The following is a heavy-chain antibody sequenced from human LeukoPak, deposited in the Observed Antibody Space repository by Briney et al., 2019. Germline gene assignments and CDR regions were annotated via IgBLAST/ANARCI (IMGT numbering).Heavy chain of an antibody. Sequence: ASVKLSCKASGYTFTGYYMHWVRQAPGQGLEWMGWINPNSGGTNYAQKFQGWVTMTRDTSISTAYMELSRLRSDDTAVYYCARGSDDYTYYYYYGMDVWGQGTTVTVSS. J-gene: IGHJ6*02. V-gene: IGHV1-2*04. CDR3: ARGSDDYTYYYYYGMDV. CDR2: INPNSGGT. CDR1: GYTFTGYY. D-gene: IGHD4-11*01.